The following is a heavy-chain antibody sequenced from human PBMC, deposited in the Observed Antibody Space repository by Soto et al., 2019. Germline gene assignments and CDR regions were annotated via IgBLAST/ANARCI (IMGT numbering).Heavy chain of an antibody. V-gene: IGHV3-15*01. D-gene: IGHD3-3*01. Sequence: GGSLRLSCAASGFTFSNAWMSWVRQAPGKGLEWVGRIKSKTDGGTTDYAAPVKGRFTISRDDSKNTLYLQMNSLKTEDTAVYYCTTDTSHRSGVVPILGGNWFDPWGQGTLVTVSS. CDR2: IKSKTDGGTT. CDR3: TTDTSHRSGVVPILGGNWFDP. CDR1: GFTFSNAW. J-gene: IGHJ5*02.